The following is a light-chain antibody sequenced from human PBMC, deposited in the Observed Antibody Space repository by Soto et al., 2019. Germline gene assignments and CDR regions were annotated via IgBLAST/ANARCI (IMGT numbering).Light chain of an antibody. J-gene: IGKJ4*01. CDR1: QSISSY. V-gene: IGKV1-39*01. Sequence: DIQRTQSPSSLSASVGDRVAITCRASQSISSYLNWYQQKPGKAPKLLIYAASSLQSGVPSRFSGSGSGTDFTLTISRLQSEDFATYYCQQYYEFPLTFGGGTKV. CDR2: AAS. CDR3: QQYYEFPLT.